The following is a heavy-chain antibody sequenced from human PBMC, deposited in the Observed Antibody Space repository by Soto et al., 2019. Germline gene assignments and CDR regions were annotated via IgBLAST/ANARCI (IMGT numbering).Heavy chain of an antibody. V-gene: IGHV3-23*01. D-gene: IGHD5-18*01. Sequence: SLRLSCAASGFTFSSYAMSWVRQAPGKGLERVSAISGSGGSTYYADSVKGRFTISRDNSKNTLYLQMNSLRAEDTAVYYCAKEPGYSYGSTYYYYGMDVWGQGTTVTVYS. CDR1: GFTFSSYA. CDR2: ISGSGGST. CDR3: AKEPGYSYGSTYYYYGMDV. J-gene: IGHJ6*02.